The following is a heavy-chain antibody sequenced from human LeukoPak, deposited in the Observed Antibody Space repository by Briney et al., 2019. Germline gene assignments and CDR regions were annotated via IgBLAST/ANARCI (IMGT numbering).Heavy chain of an antibody. V-gene: IGHV3-9*01. CDR1: GFTFDDYA. CDR2: ISWNSGSI. CDR3: AKDRAVAGRYWYFDL. D-gene: IGHD6-19*01. Sequence: GGSLRLSCAASGFTFDDYAMHWVRQAPGKGLEWVSGISWNSGSIGYADSVKGRFTISRDNAKNSLYLQMNSLRAEDTALYYCAKDRAVAGRYWYFDLWGRGTLVTVSS. J-gene: IGHJ2*01.